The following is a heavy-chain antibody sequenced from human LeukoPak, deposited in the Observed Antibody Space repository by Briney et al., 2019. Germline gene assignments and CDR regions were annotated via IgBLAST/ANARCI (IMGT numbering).Heavy chain of an antibody. D-gene: IGHD3-10*01. CDR3: ARDYYGSGSYYP. J-gene: IGHJ5*02. Sequence: TLSLTCTVSNVSISSGSHYWNWIRQPPGKGLEWIGYIYYSGSTYYNPSLKSRVTISVDTSKNQFSLKLSSVTAADTAVYYCARDYYGSGSYYPWGQGTLVTVSS. V-gene: IGHV4-30-4*08. CDR1: NVSISSGSHY. CDR2: IYYSGST.